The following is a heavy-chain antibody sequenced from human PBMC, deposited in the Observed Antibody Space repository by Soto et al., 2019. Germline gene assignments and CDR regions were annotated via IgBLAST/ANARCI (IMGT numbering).Heavy chain of an antibody. J-gene: IGHJ4*02. D-gene: IGHD3-10*01. Sequence: GGSLRLSCAASGFTFSSYAMSWVRQAPGKGLEWVSSISGSGGSTYYADSVKGRFTISRDNSKDTLYLQMNSLRAEDTAAYYCAKGMGSSTLRIDYWGQGTLVTVSS. CDR2: ISGSGGST. CDR3: AKGMGSSTLRIDY. V-gene: IGHV3-23*01. CDR1: GFTFSSYA.